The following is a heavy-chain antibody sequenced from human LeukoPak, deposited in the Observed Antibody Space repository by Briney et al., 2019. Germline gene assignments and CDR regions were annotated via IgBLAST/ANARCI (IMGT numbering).Heavy chain of an antibody. D-gene: IGHD3-22*01. J-gene: IGHJ4*02. Sequence: GGSLRLSCAASGFTFSSYSMNWVRQAPGKGLEGVSSISSSSSYIYYADSVKGRFTISRDNAKNSLYLQMNSLRAEDTAVYYCARDLLRGGSYWGQGTLVTVSS. CDR3: ARDLLRGGSY. V-gene: IGHV3-21*01. CDR2: ISSSSSYI. CDR1: GFTFSSYS.